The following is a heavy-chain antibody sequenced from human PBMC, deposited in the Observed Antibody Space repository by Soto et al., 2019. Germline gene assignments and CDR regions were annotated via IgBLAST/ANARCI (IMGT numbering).Heavy chain of an antibody. J-gene: IGHJ6*02. CDR3: ASADSLNYYYYGMDV. CDR2: IYHSGST. V-gene: IGHV4-4*02. CDR1: GGSISSSNW. D-gene: IGHD2-15*01. Sequence: TSETLSLTCAVSGGSISSSNWWSWVRQPPGKGLEWIGEIYHSGSTNYNPSLKSRVTISVDKSKNQFSLKLSSVTAADTAVYYCASADSLNYYYYGMDVWGQGTTVTVSS.